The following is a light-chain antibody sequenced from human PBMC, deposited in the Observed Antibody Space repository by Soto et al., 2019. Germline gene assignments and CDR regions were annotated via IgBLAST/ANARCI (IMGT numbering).Light chain of an antibody. Sequence: EIVLTQSPATLFVFPGDRATLSCRASESVSSNVAWYQQKPGQTPRLLIYGASTRATGVPPRFSGSRSGTEFTLTISSLQSEDFAVYYCQQYFNWPPYTFGQGTKVDIK. CDR2: GAS. V-gene: IGKV3-15*01. CDR3: QQYFNWPPYT. CDR1: ESVSSN. J-gene: IGKJ2*01.